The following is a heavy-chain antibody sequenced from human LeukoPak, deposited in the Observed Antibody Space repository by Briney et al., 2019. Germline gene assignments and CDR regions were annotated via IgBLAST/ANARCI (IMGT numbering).Heavy chain of an antibody. Sequence: SRGSLRLSCAASGFTFSSFWMSWVRQAPGKGLEWVANIKRDGSDKNYVDSVKGRFSISRDNSKNSLYLQMNSLRAEDTAMYYCARDRGYDNFDYWGQGILGTVSS. CDR3: ARDRGYDNFDY. D-gene: IGHD5-12*01. CDR1: GFTFSSFW. CDR2: IKRDGSDK. J-gene: IGHJ4*02. V-gene: IGHV3-7*01.